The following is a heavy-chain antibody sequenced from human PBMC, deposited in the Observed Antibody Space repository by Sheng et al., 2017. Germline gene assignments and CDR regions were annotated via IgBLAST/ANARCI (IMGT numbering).Heavy chain of an antibody. CDR2: IGTAGDT. V-gene: IGHV3-13*01. J-gene: IGHJ4*02. Sequence: EVQLVESGGGLVQPGGSPETLLWQPLDSPSLATTCTGSAKLQEKVWEWVSAIGTAGDTYYPGLRXGRFTISRENAKNSLYLQMNSLRAGDTAVYYCARGDVYDYWGQGTLGHRLL. CDR1: DSPSLATT. D-gene: IGHD2-21*02. CDR3: ARGDVYDY.